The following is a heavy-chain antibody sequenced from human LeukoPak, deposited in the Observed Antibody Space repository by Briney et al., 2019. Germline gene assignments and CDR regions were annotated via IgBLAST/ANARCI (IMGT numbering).Heavy chain of an antibody. CDR3: AKGGQNYDFWRFDY. CDR2: INQNGGEK. Sequence: GGSLRLSCAASGFTFTSYWMSWVRQAPGKGPEWVANINQNGGEKYYVDSVKGRFTISRDNAKNSLYLQMNSLRAEDTAVYYCAKGGQNYDFWRFDYWGQGTLVTVSS. J-gene: IGHJ4*02. D-gene: IGHD3-3*01. V-gene: IGHV3-7*01. CDR1: GFTFTSYW.